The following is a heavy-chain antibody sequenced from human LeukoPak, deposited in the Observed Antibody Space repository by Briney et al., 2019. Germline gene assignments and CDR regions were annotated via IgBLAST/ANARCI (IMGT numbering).Heavy chain of an antibody. CDR1: GCTFSSYT. Sequence: GRSLRLSCVASGCTFSSYTMHWVRQAPGKGLEWVAVISYDGSNEYYADFVKGRFTISRDNSKNTMLLQMNSLRAEDTALYYCARGSLGVLIWKATYGMDVWGQGTTVTVSS. V-gene: IGHV3-30-3*01. CDR2: ISYDGSNE. CDR3: ARGSLGVLIWKATYGMDV. D-gene: IGHD3-3*01. J-gene: IGHJ6*02.